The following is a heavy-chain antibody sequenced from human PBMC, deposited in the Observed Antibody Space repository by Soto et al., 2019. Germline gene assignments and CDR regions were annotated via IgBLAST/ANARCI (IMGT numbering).Heavy chain of an antibody. V-gene: IGHV4-31*03. J-gene: IGHJ6*02. CDR3: ASEYSSSSRYYYYGMDV. CDR2: IYYSGST. CDR1: GGSISSGGYY. Sequence: SETLSLTCTVSGGSISSGGYYWSWIRQHPGKGLEWIGYIYYSGSTYYNPSLKSRVTISVDTSKNQFSLKLSSVTAADTAVYYCASEYSSSSRYYYYGMDVWGQGTTVTVSS. D-gene: IGHD6-6*01.